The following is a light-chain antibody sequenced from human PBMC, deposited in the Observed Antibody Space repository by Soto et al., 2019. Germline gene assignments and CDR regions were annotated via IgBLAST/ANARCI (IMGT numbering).Light chain of an antibody. J-gene: IGLJ1*01. CDR2: DVN. CDR1: SSDVGGSNF. V-gene: IGLV2-8*01. CDR3: NSHAGANYAFV. Sequence: QSALTQPPSASGSPGQSVTISCTGTSSDVGGSNFVSWYQQHPGKAPKLIIHDVNRRPSGVPDRFTGSKSGNTASLTVSGLQAEDEADYYCNSHAGANYAFVFVSGTKVTVL.